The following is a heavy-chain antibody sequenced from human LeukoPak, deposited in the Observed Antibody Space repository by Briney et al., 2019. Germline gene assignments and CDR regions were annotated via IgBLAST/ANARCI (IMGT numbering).Heavy chain of an antibody. D-gene: IGHD1-20*01. Sequence: SETLSLSCTVSGVSTSSHYWSWIRQPPGKGLDYIGYIHHSGSTNYNPSLRSRVTMSVDTSKKQFSLRLSSVTAADTAVYYCARLTGMTGAFDIWSQGTMVTVSS. CDR3: ARLTGMTGAFDI. CDR1: GVSTSSHY. J-gene: IGHJ3*02. V-gene: IGHV4-59*11. CDR2: IHHSGST.